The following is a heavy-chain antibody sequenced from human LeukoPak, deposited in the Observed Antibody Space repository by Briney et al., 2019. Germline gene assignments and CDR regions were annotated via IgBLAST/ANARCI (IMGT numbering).Heavy chain of an antibody. J-gene: IGHJ4*02. CDR1: GGSISSGDYY. D-gene: IGHD2-2*01. Sequence: PSETLSLTCTLSGGSISSGDYYWSWIRQPPGKGLEWIGYIYYSGSTYYNPSLKSRVTISVDTSKNQFSLKLSSVTAADTAVYYCARVHCSSTSCYTWGYFDYWGQGTLDTVSS. V-gene: IGHV4-30-4*08. CDR3: ARVHCSSTSCYTWGYFDY. CDR2: IYYSGST.